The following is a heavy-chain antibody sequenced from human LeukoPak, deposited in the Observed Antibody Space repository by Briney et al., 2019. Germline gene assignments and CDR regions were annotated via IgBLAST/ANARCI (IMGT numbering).Heavy chain of an antibody. CDR2: INPNSGGT. J-gene: IGHJ4*02. CDR3: ARSWIGRAVAGKGEFDY. CDR1: GYTFTGYY. D-gene: IGHD6-19*01. Sequence: ASVKVSCKASGYTFTGYYMHWVRQAPGQGLEWMGWINPNSGGTNYAQKFQGRVTMTSDTSISTAYMELSRLRSDDTAVYYCARSWIGRAVAGKGEFDYWGQGTLVTVSS. V-gene: IGHV1-2*02.